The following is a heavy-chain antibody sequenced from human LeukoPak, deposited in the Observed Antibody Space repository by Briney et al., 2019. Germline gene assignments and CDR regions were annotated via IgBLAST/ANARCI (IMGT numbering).Heavy chain of an antibody. CDR2: ISGSGGST. Sequence: GGSLRLSGAASGFTFSSYAMSWVRQAPGKGLEWVSAISGSGGSTYYADSVKGRFTISRDNSKNTLYLQMNSLRAEDTAVYYCAKDGYSYGYYYYYMDVWGKGTTVTVSS. V-gene: IGHV3-23*01. D-gene: IGHD5-18*01. J-gene: IGHJ6*03. CDR1: GFTFSSYA. CDR3: AKDGYSYGYYYYYMDV.